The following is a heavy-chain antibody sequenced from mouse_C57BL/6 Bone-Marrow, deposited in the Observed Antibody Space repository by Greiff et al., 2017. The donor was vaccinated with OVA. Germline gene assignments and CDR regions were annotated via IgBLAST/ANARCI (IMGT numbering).Heavy chain of an antibody. CDR1: GYTFTDYY. CDR3: ARQDWDGYFDY. J-gene: IGHJ2*01. CDR2: IIPNNGGT. V-gene: IGHV1-26*01. D-gene: IGHD4-1*01. Sequence: EVQLQQSGPELVKPGASVKISCKASGYTFTDYYMNWVKQSHGKSLEWIGDIIPNNGGTSYNQKFKGKATLTVDKYSSTAYMELRSRTSEDSAVYYWARQDWDGYFDYWGQGTTLTVSS.